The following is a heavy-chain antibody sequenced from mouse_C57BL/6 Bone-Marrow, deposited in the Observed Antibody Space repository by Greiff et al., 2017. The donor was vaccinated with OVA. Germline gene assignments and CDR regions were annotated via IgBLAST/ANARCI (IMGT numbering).Heavy chain of an antibody. CDR1: GFTFSDYG. CDR3: ARQDYDGGDFDY. J-gene: IGHJ2*01. V-gene: IGHV5-17*01. Sequence: EVQLVESGGGLMKPGGSLKLSCAASGFTFSDYGMHWVRQAPEKGLEWVAYISSGSSTIYYADTVKGRFTISRDNAKNTLFLQMTSLRSEDTAMYYCARQDYDGGDFDYWGQGTTLTVSS. CDR2: ISSGSSTI. D-gene: IGHD2-4*01.